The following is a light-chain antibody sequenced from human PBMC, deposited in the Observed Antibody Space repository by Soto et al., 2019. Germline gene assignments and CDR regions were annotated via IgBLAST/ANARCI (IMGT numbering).Light chain of an antibody. V-gene: IGLV2-14*01. CDR3: SSYTSSSTLAV. CDR2: EVS. CDR1: SSDVGGYNY. Sequence: QSVLTQPASVSGSPGQSITISCTGTSSDVGGYNYVSWYQQHPGKAPKLMIYEVSNRPSGVSNRFSGSKSGNTASLTISGLQAEDEADYYYSSYTSSSTLAVFGTGTQLTVL. J-gene: IGLJ1*01.